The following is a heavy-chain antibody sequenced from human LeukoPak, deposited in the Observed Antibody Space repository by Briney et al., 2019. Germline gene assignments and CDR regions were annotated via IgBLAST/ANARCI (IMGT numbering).Heavy chain of an antibody. D-gene: IGHD2-21*01. CDR3: ARVVSLSDPFQH. V-gene: IGHV4-39*07. Sequence: PSETLSLTCTVSGGSISSSSYYWGWIRQPTGKGLEWIGSIYYSGSTYYNPSLKSRVTISVDTSKNQFSLKLSSVTAADTAVYYCARVVSLSDPFQHWGQGTLVTVSS. J-gene: IGHJ1*01. CDR1: GGSISSSSYY. CDR2: IYYSGST.